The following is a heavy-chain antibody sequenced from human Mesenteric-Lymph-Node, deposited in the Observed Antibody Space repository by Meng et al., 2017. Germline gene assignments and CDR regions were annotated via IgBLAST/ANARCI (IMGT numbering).Heavy chain of an antibody. V-gene: IGHV1-69*05. CDR1: GGTFSSYA. Sequence: SVKVSCKASGGTFSSYAISWVRQAPGQGLEWMGWISAYNGNTNYAQKFQGRVTITTDESTSTAYMELSSLRSEDTAMYYCARAPADAFDIWGQGTMVTVSS. CDR2: ISAYNGNT. J-gene: IGHJ3*02. CDR3: ARAPADAFDI.